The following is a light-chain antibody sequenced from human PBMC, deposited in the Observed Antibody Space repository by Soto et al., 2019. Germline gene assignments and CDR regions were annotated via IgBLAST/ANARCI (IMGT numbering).Light chain of an antibody. Sequence: QSALTQPASVSGSPGQSITISCGGTSSDVGAYIYVSWYQQYPGKAPKLIIYEVNNRPSGVSGRFSGSKSDTTAYLTISGLQAEDEADYYCGSWDSSLSAYVFGTGTKLTVL. CDR1: SSDVGAYIY. CDR2: EVN. V-gene: IGLV2-14*03. J-gene: IGLJ1*01. CDR3: GSWDSSLSAYV.